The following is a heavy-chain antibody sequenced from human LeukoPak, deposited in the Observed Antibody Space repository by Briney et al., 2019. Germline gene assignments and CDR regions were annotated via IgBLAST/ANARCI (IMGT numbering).Heavy chain of an antibody. V-gene: IGHV3-48*01. J-gene: IGHJ4*02. CDR3: AGTPYDYVWGTYRPNFDY. CDR1: GFTFSRYS. Sequence: GGSLRLSCAASGFTFSRYSMNWVRQAPGKGLEWVSYISSSGSAICYADSVKGRFTISRDNAKNSLYLQMNSLRAEDTAVYYCAGTPYDYVWGTYRPNFDYWGQGTLVTVSS. D-gene: IGHD3-16*02. CDR2: ISSSGSAI.